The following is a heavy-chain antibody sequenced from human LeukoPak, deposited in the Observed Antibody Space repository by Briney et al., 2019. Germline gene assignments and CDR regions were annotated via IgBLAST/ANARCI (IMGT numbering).Heavy chain of an antibody. CDR1: GFTFSNAW. V-gene: IGHV3-15*01. CDR3: TTDLGITMIRGVFVF. CDR2: IKSRSDAGTT. Sequence: PGGSLRLSCAASGFTFSNAWMTWVRQAPGKGLEWVGRIKSRSDAGTTDYAAPVKGRFTISRDDSKNTLYLQMNSLKPEDTAVYYCTTDLGITMIRGVFVFWGQGTLVTVSS. D-gene: IGHD3-10*01. J-gene: IGHJ4*02.